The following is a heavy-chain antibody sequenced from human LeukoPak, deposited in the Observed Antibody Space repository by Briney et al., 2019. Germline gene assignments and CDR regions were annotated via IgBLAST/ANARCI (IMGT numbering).Heavy chain of an antibody. CDR3: ARHREMATITWTRTWFDY. J-gene: IGHJ4*02. CDR2: ISYSGST. V-gene: IGHV4-59*08. D-gene: IGHD5-24*01. CDR1: GGSISSYY. Sequence: ASETLSLTCTVSGGSISSYYWSWLRQPPGKGLEWIGYISYSGSTNYNPSLKSRVTISVDTSKNQFSLQLGSVTAADTALYYCARHREMATITWTRTWFDYWGQGTLVTVSS.